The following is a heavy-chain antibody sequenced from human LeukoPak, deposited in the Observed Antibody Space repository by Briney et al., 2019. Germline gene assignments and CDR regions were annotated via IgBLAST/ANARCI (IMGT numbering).Heavy chain of an antibody. V-gene: IGHV5-10-1*01. CDR2: VDPTDPDV. D-gene: IGHD6-13*01. CDR3: GRRARYRSSFPLDF. J-gene: IGHJ4*02. CDR1: GFIFRTYW. Sequence: GESLKISCQTPGFIFRTYWIAWVRQMPGKGLEWMGIVDPTDPDVAYSPSFQGHVTMSTDTSISTVYLQWSSLEASDTAVYYCGRRARYRSSFPLDFWGQGTLVTVSS.